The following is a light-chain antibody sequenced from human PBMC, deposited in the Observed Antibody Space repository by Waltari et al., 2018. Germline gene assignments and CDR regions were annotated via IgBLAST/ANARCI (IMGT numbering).Light chain of an antibody. Sequence: QSIVSSSNNRNFLSWYQQKPGQPPKLLIYWASTRESGVPDRFSGGGSGTDFTLTISSLQAEDVAVYYCQQYYSDKTFGQGTKVEIK. CDR2: WAS. J-gene: IGKJ1*01. CDR3: QQYYSDKT. CDR1: QSIVSSSNNRNF. V-gene: IGKV4-1*01.